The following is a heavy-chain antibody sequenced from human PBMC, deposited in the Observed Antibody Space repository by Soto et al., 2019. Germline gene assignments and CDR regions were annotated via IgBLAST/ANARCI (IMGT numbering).Heavy chain of an antibody. V-gene: IGHV3-21*01. CDR3: ARGVAPAAMIRLYYYGMDV. Sequence: GGSLRLSCAASGFTFSSYSMNWVRQAPGKGLEWVSSISSSSSYIYYADSVKGRFTISRDNAKNSLHLQMNSLRAEDTAVYYCARGVAPAAMIRLYYYGMDVWGQGTTVTVSS. J-gene: IGHJ6*02. D-gene: IGHD2-2*01. CDR1: GFTFSSYS. CDR2: ISSSSSYI.